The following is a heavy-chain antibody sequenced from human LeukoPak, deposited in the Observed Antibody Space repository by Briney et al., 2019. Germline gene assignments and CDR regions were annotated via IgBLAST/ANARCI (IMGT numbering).Heavy chain of an antibody. CDR1: GYTFTSYD. J-gene: IGHJ4*02. Sequence: ASVKVSCKASGYTFTSYDINWVRQATGQGLEWMGWMNPNSGNTGYAQKFQGRVTITRNTSISTAYMELSSLRSEDTAVYYCARSVTYYYGSGSYEVFDYWGQGTLVTVSS. D-gene: IGHD3-10*01. CDR2: MNPNSGNT. V-gene: IGHV1-8*03. CDR3: ARSVTYYYGSGSYEVFDY.